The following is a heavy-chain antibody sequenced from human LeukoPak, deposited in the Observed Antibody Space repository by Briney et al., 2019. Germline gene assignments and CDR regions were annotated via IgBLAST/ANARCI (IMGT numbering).Heavy chain of an antibody. CDR3: AEHIRYSSGWPPTFVDY. CDR2: INPNSGGT. Sequence: ASVKVSCKASGYTFTGPYIHWMRQAPGQGLEWMGWINPNSGGTKYAQKFQGRVTVTRDTSTSTASMELSGLRADDTAAYYCAEHIRYSSGWPPTFVDYWGQGTLVTVSS. V-gene: IGHV1-2*02. CDR1: GYTFTGPY. J-gene: IGHJ4*02. D-gene: IGHD6-19*01.